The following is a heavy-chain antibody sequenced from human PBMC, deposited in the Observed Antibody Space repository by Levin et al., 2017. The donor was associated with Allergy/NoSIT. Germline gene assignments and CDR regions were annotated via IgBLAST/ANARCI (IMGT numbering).Heavy chain of an antibody. V-gene: IGHV3-21*01. Sequence: KSGGSLRLSCAASGFTFSTYSMNWFRQAPGKGLEWVSSLGIRSDYVHYADSLRGRFTVSRDNAKSSLYLQMNSLRVEDTAVYYCARETGATTMFGEVDVWGKGTTVTVSS. CDR2: LGIRSDYV. J-gene: IGHJ6*04. D-gene: IGHD3-3*01. CDR1: GFTFSTYS. CDR3: ARETGATTMFGEVDV.